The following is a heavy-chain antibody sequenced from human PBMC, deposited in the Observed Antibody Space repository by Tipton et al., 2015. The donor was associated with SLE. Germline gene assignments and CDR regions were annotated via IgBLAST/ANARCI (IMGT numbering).Heavy chain of an antibody. V-gene: IGHV3-48*03. D-gene: IGHD5-12*01. J-gene: IGHJ5*02. Sequence: GSLRLSCAASGFTVRNYEINWVRQALGKGLEWLAYISADGTLYYADSVKGRITISRDNAKNSVYLQMNSLRAEDTAVYYCARCVGYDYWLDPWGQGTLVTVSS. CDR1: GFTVRNYE. CDR2: ISADGTL. CDR3: ARCVGYDYWLDP.